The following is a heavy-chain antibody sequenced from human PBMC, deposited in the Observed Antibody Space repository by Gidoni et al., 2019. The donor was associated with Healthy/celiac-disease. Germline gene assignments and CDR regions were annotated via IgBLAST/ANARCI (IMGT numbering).Heavy chain of an antibody. D-gene: IGHD5-12*01. Sequence: EVQLVESGGGLVQPGRSLRLSCTASGFTFGDYAMRWVRQAPGKGLEWVGFIRSKAYGGTTEYAASVKGRFTISRDDSKSIAYLQMNSLKTEDTAVYYCTRDPYSGYDRGTDYWGQGTLVTVSS. CDR2: IRSKAYGGTT. J-gene: IGHJ4*02. CDR1: GFTFGDYA. V-gene: IGHV3-49*04. CDR3: TRDPYSGYDRGTDY.